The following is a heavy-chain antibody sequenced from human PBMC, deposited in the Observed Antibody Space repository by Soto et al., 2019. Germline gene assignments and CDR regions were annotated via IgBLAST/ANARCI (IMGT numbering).Heavy chain of an antibody. J-gene: IGHJ4*02. Sequence: QITLRESGPTRVRPTQTLSLTCTFSGFSLHTSGVGVGWIRQPPGKALEGLAVIYWDDDKRYSPSLKSRLSITKDTSENQVVLTMTNMDPVDTATYYCAYRALYSGSYWDGGYFDYWGQGALITVSS. CDR3: AYRALYSGSYWDGGYFDY. CDR2: IYWDDDK. D-gene: IGHD1-26*01. V-gene: IGHV2-5*02. CDR1: GFSLHTSGVG.